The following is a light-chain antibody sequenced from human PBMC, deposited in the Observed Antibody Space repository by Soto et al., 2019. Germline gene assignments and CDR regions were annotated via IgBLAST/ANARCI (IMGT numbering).Light chain of an antibody. Sequence: ELVCTQSTGNLSLSPGESAPLSCRASQSVGISYLAWYQQKPGQDPRLLIYGASSRATGIPDRFSGSGSGTDFTLTISRLEPEDFAVYYCQQYGNTPLTGGGGTPGDIK. CDR1: QSVGISY. CDR2: GAS. J-gene: IGKJ4*01. CDR3: QQYGNTPLT. V-gene: IGKV3-20*01.